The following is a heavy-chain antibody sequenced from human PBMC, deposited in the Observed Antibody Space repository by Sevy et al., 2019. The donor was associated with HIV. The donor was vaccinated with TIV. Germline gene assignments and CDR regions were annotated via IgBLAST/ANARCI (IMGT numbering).Heavy chain of an antibody. CDR2: ISSSSSYI. CDR1: GFTFSSYS. V-gene: IGHV3-21*01. J-gene: IGHJ4*02. CDR3: ARVYYYDSSGYYPPFDY. D-gene: IGHD3-22*01. Sequence: GGSLRLSCAASGFTFSSYSMNWVRQAPGKGLEWVSSISSSSSYIYYADSVKGRFTISRDNAKNSLYLQMNSLRAEDTAVYYCARVYYYDSSGYYPPFDYWGQGTLVTVS.